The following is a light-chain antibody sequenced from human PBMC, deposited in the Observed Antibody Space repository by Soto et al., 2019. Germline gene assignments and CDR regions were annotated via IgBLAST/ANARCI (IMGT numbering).Light chain of an antibody. Sequence: QSVLAQPASVSGSPGQSTIISCTGTSSDVGGYNYVSWYQQHPGKAPKFLIYEVDNRASGVSDRFSGSKSGNTASLTISGLLAEDEADYYCSSYTSSNTLVFGTGTKLTVL. CDR2: EVD. CDR1: SSDVGGYNY. J-gene: IGLJ1*01. CDR3: SSYTSSNTLV. V-gene: IGLV2-14*01.